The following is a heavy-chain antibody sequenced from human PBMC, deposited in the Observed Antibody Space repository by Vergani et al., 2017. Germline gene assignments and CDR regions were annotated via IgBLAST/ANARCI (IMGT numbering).Heavy chain of an antibody. D-gene: IGHD3-16*01. V-gene: IGHV4-39*01. CDR1: GDSIISRSYY. CDR2: IYNSGNG. J-gene: IGHJ2*01. Sequence: QMQLQESGPGLVKASETLSLTCTVSGDSIISRSYYWGWIRPPPGKGLEWIGSIYNSGNGHSSSSLKSRVTITADTSKNQFSLRLTSVTAADTAVYYCASGKYYSDSTSHFRGRYFDVWGRGTLVTVPS. CDR3: ASGKYYSDSTSHFRGRYFDV.